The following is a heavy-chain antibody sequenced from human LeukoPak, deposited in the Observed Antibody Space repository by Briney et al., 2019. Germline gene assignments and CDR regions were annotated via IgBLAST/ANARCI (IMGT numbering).Heavy chain of an antibody. D-gene: IGHD5-12*01. CDR1: GFTFSSYS. CDR3: ARVWVATASYYYYYGMDV. J-gene: IGHJ6*02. Sequence: GGSLRLSCAASGFTFSSYSMNWVRQAPGKGLEWVSSISSSSGYIYYADSVKGRFTISRDNAKNSLYLQMNSLRAEDTAVYYCARVWVATASYYYYYGMDVWGQGTTVTVSS. V-gene: IGHV3-21*01. CDR2: ISSSSGYI.